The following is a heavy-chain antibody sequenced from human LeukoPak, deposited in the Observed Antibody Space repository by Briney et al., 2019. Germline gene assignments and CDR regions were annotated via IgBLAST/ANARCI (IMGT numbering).Heavy chain of an antibody. CDR1: GFTFSNYS. V-gene: IGHV3-64*01. Sequence: PGGSLRLSCAVSGFTFSNYSMSWVRKAPGKGLEYVSAISNNGGSTFYANSVKGRFTISRDNSKNTLYLQMGSLRAEDMAVYYCARGPDYYGSGSYYAPLDYWGQGTLVTVSS. CDR2: ISNNGGST. J-gene: IGHJ4*02. D-gene: IGHD3-10*01. CDR3: ARGPDYYGSGSYYAPLDY.